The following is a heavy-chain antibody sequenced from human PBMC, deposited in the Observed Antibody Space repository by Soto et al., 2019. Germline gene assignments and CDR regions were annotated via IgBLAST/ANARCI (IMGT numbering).Heavy chain of an antibody. CDR1: GFTFRIYW. J-gene: IGHJ4*02. D-gene: IGHD6-6*01. CDR2: INSDGSST. V-gene: IGHV3-74*01. Sequence: GGSLRLSCAASGFTFRIYWMHWFRQAPGKGLVWVSWINSDGSSTSYADSVKGRFTISRDNAKNTLYLQMNSLRAEDTAVYYCASGGSSLNFDSWGQGTLVTVSS. CDR3: ASGGSSLNFDS.